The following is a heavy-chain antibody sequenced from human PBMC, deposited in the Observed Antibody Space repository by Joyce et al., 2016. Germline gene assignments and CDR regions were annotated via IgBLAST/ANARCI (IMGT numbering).Heavy chain of an antibody. Sequence: QVQLQESGPGLVKPSETLFLTCTVSGGSINTYYWSWIRQTPGKGLEWIGNISYSGNATYAPSLKSRVTISVDTAKNQISLKVTAVTAADTAVDYCARDRNEGYCTSARCYYYYYYSMDVWGQGTTVTVSS. CDR3: ARDRNEGYCTSARCYYYYYYSMDV. J-gene: IGHJ6*02. CDR1: GGSINTYY. D-gene: IGHD2-2*01. CDR2: ISYSGNA. V-gene: IGHV4-59*01.